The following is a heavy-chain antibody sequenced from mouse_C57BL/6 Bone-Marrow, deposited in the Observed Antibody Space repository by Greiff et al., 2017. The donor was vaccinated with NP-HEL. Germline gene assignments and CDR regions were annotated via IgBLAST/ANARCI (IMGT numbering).Heavy chain of an antibody. V-gene: IGHV5-9*01. D-gene: IGHD1-1*02. CDR3: ASDYYGGDWYFDV. Sequence: DVQLVESGGGLVKPGGSLKLSCAASGFTFSSYTMSWVRQTPEKRLEWVATISGGGGNTYYPDSVKGRFTISRDNAKNTLYLQMSSLRSEDTALYYCASDYYGGDWYFDVWGTGTTVTVSS. CDR2: ISGGGGNT. J-gene: IGHJ1*03. CDR1: GFTFSSYT.